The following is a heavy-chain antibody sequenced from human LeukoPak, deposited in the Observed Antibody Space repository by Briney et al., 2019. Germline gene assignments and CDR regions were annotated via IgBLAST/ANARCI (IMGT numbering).Heavy chain of an antibody. J-gene: IGHJ4*02. V-gene: IGHV3-23*01. CDR2: ISGSGGST. D-gene: IGHD5-18*01. CDR1: GFTFSSYA. Sequence: GGSLRLSCAASGFTFSSYAMSWVRQAPGKGLEWVSAISGSGGSTYYADSVKGRFTISRDNSKNTLYLQMNSLRAEDTAVYYCAKDTAIQLWLGGYFDYWGQGTLVTVSS. CDR3: AKDTAIQLWLGGYFDY.